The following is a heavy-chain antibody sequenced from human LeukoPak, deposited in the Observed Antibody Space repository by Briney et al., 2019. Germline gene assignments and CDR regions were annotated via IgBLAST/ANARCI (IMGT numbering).Heavy chain of an antibody. CDR3: VRQKPGIAVAGPEGWFDP. Sequence: SETLSLTCAVYGGSFSGYYWSWIRQPPGKGLEWIGEINHSGSTNYNPSLKSRVTISVDTSKNQFSLKLSSVTAADTAVYYCVRQKPGIAVAGPEGWFDPWGQGTLVTVSS. CDR2: INHSGST. V-gene: IGHV4-34*01. J-gene: IGHJ5*02. D-gene: IGHD6-19*01. CDR1: GGSFSGYY.